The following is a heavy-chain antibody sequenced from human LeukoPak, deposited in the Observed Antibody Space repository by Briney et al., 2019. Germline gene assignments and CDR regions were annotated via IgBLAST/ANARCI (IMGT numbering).Heavy chain of an antibody. CDR1: GFTFSSYG. CDR2: ISGSGGST. D-gene: IGHD3-9*01. Sequence: GGSLRLSCAASGFTFSSYGMSWVRQAPGKGLEWVSAISGSGGSTYYADSVKGRFTISRDNSKNTLYLQMNSLRAEDTAVYYCAKDLLYYDILTGYYHDAFDIWGQGTMVTVSS. V-gene: IGHV3-23*01. CDR3: AKDLLYYDILTGYYHDAFDI. J-gene: IGHJ3*02.